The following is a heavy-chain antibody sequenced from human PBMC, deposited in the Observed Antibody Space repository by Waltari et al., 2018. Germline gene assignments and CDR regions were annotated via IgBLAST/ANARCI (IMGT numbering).Heavy chain of an antibody. V-gene: IGHV4-39*01. J-gene: IGHJ4*02. CDR1: GASTSRSSYI. Sequence: QLQLQESGPGLVKPSETLSLTCTSPGASTSRSSYIWGWIRQPPGKGLEWIGSIYYSGSTYYNPSLKSRVTISVDTSKNQFSLKLSSVTAADTAVYYCARQEIVVVPAAMGSWGQGTLVTVSS. CDR2: IYYSGST. D-gene: IGHD2-2*01. CDR3: ARQEIVVVPAAMGS.